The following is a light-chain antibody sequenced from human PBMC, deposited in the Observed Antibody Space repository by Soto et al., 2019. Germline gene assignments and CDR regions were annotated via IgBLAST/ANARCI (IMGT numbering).Light chain of an antibody. CDR3: QQYNNWPPWA. J-gene: IGKJ1*01. CDR1: QSVSSN. CDR2: CAS. Sequence: DIVMTQSPATLSVSPGERATLSCRASQSVSSNLAWYPPKPCQAPRLLIFCASTSATGIPARFSGSGSGTEFTPTISSLQSEDFAVYYCQQYNNWPPWAFGQGTKVDIK. V-gene: IGKV3-15*01.